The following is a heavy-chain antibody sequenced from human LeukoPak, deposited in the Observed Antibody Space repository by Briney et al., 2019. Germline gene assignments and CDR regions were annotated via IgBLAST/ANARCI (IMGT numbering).Heavy chain of an antibody. V-gene: IGHV1-2*02. J-gene: IGHJ4*02. D-gene: IGHD3-16*02. Sequence: GASVKVSCKASGYTFTGFYMHWVRQAPGQGLEWMGWINPHSADTGYAQKFLGRVTMTRDMSISTIYMELRSLRSDDTAVYYCARAHMITFGGVIVIPGDYWGQGTLVTVSS. CDR1: GYTFTGFY. CDR2: INPHSADT. CDR3: ARAHMITFGGVIVIPGDY.